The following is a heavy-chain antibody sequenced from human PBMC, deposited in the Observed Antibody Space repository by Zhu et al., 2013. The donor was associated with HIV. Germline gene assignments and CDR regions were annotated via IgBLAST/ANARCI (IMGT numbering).Heavy chain of an antibody. V-gene: IGHV1-69*14. CDR2: IIPMFGTR. CDR1: GLTFSNFG. D-gene: IGHD6-13*01. CDR3: ASRGRTADSSSYFDY. J-gene: IGHJ4*02. Sequence: QVQLVQSGAEVKKPGSSVRVSCKDSGLTFSNFGVNWVRQAPGQGLEWLGGIIPMFGTRTYAQKFQGRVTITADKSTSTAYMELSSLRSEDTAVYYCASRGRTADSSSYFDYWGQGTLVTVSS.